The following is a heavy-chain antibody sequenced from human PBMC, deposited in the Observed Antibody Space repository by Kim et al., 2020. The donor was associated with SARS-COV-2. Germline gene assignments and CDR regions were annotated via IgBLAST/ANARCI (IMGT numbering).Heavy chain of an antibody. D-gene: IGHD3-22*01. CDR2: INPSGDST. V-gene: IGHV1-46*01. Sequence: ASVKVSCKASGYTFTHYYMHWVRQAPGQGLEWMGVINPSGDSTSYPQNFQGRVTMTRDTSTSTVYMELSSLRAEDTAVYYCASDSSGYLIWGQGTMVTVSS. J-gene: IGHJ3*02. CDR3: ASDSSGYLI. CDR1: GYTFTHYY.